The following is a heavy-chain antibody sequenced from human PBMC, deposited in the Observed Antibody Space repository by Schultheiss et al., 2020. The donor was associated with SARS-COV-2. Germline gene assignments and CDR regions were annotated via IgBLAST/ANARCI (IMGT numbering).Heavy chain of an antibody. V-gene: IGHV1-69*13. CDR1: GGTFSSYA. CDR3: ARVKDSSSLMSNYYYYGMDV. CDR2: IIPIFGTA. Sequence: SVKVSCKASGGTFSSYAISWVRQAPGQGLEWMGGIIPIFGTANYAHQFQGRVTITADESTSTAYMELSSLRSEDTAVYYCARVKDSSSLMSNYYYYGMDVWGQGTTVTVSS. D-gene: IGHD6-13*01. J-gene: IGHJ6*02.